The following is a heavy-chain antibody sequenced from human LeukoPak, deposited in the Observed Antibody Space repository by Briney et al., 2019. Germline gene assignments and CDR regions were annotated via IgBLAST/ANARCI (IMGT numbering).Heavy chain of an antibody. CDR2: MNPNSGNT. D-gene: IGHD1-26*01. CDR3: ATYSGSYGGYAFDI. J-gene: IGHJ3*02. CDR1: GYTFNNYD. Sequence: GASVKVSCKASGYTFNNYDINWVRQAPGQGLEWMGWMNPNSGNTGYAQKFQGRFTLTRDTSASTAYMELSSLRSEDTAVYYCATYSGSYGGYAFDIWGQGTMVTVSS. V-gene: IGHV1-8*01.